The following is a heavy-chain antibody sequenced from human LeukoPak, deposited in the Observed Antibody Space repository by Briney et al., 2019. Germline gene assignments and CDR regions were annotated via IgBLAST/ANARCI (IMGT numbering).Heavy chain of an antibody. J-gene: IGHJ4*02. CDR3: ARHESIVVVVAARGFDS. V-gene: IGHV4-39*01. CDR2: IYYTGST. CDR1: GGSISSSSHY. Sequence: PSETLSLTCTVSGGSISSSSHYGGWIRQPPGKGLELIGSIYYTGSTSYNPSLKSRVTISVDTSKNQFSLKLSSVTAADTAVYYCARHESIVVVVAARGFDSWGQGTLVTVSS. D-gene: IGHD2-15*01.